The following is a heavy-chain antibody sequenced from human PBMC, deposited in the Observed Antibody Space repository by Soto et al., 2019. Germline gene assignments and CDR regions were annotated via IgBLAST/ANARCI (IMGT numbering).Heavy chain of an antibody. V-gene: IGHV4-59*01. CDR2: IYYSGST. Sequence: QVQLQESGPGLVKPSETLSLTCTVSGGSISSYYWSWIRQPPGKGLEWIGYIYYSGSTNYNPSLKSRVTISVDTSKNQFSLKLSSVTAADTAVYYCASTRLAYCGGDCYRVDYWGQGTLVTVSS. CDR1: GGSISSYY. J-gene: IGHJ4*02. D-gene: IGHD2-21*02. CDR3: ASTRLAYCGGDCYRVDY.